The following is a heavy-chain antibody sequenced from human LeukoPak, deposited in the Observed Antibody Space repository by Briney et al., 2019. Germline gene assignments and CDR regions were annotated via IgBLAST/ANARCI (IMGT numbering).Heavy chain of an antibody. J-gene: IGHJ4*02. Sequence: SETLSLTCAVYGGSFSGYYWSWIRQPPGKGLEWIAEINHSGSINYNPSLKSRVTISVDTSKNQFSLKLSSVTAADTAVYYCARGYSSSWYGGGQIWDYWGQGTLVTVSS. V-gene: IGHV4-34*01. CDR1: GGSFSGYY. D-gene: IGHD6-13*01. CDR2: INHSGSI. CDR3: ARGYSSSWYGGGQIWDY.